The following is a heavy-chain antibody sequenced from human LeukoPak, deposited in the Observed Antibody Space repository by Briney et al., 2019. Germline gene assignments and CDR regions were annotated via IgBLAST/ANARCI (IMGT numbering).Heavy chain of an antibody. J-gene: IGHJ4*02. Sequence: GGSLRLSCAASGFTFSSCAMSWVRQAPGKGLEWISYIRRVPTDLYYADSVKGRFTITRDNAKNSLYLQMNSLRADDTAVYHCAKGGRRHYGDYVAFWGQGTLVTVSS. CDR2: IRRVPTDL. CDR3: AKGGRRHYGDYVAF. V-gene: IGHV3-21*04. CDR1: GFTFSSCA. D-gene: IGHD4-17*01.